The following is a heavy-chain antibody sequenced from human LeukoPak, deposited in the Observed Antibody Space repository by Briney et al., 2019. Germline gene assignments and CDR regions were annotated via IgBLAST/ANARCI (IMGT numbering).Heavy chain of an antibody. V-gene: IGHV4-59*01. J-gene: IGHJ5*02. CDR2: IYYSGST. Sequence: SETLSLTCTVSGGSISSYYWSWIRQPPRKGLEWIGYIYYSGSTNYNPSLKSRVTISVDTSKNQFSLKLSSVTAADTAVYYCARGVTYYDILTGYYRDEDWFDPWGQGTLVTVSS. D-gene: IGHD3-9*01. CDR3: ARGVTYYDILTGYYRDEDWFDP. CDR1: GGSISSYY.